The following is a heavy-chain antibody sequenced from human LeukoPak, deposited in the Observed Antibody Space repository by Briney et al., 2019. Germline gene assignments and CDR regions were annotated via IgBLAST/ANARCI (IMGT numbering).Heavy chain of an antibody. CDR2: IYYSGST. CDR1: GGSIISYY. V-gene: IGHV4-59*01. Sequence: SETLSLTCTVSGGSIISYYWSWIRQPPGKGLEWIWYIYYSGSTNYNPSLKSRVTISVDTSKNQFSLKLSSVTAADTAVYYCARDSSGYYEPHGDIWGQGTMVTVSS. J-gene: IGHJ3*02. D-gene: IGHD3-22*01. CDR3: ARDSSGYYEPHGDI.